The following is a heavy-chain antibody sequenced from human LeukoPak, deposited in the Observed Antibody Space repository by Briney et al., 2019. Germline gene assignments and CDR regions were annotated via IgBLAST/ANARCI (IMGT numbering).Heavy chain of an antibody. V-gene: IGHV1-2*02. Sequence: ASVKVSCKASGGTFSSHTISWVRQAPGQGPEWMGWINPDSGGTDYAQKFQGRVTMSRDTSISTAYMEVSRLRSDDTAVYYCAREPIVLVPAAIFNWFDPWGQGTLVTVSS. J-gene: IGHJ5*02. CDR2: INPDSGGT. CDR1: GGTFSSHT. D-gene: IGHD2-2*02. CDR3: AREPIVLVPAAIFNWFDP.